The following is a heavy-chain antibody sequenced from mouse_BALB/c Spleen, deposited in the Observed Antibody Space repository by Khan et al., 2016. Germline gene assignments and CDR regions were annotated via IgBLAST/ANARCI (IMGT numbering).Heavy chain of an antibody. CDR1: GYTFTDYA. CDR2: ISTYYGDT. Sequence: QVQLQQSGAELVRPGVSVKISCKGSGYTFTDYAIHWVKQSHAKSLEWIGVISTYYGDTTYNQKLKGKATMTVDKSSSTAYLELARLTSEDSAIYYCAREGLNYDYAMDYWGQGTSVTVSS. D-gene: IGHD2-1*01. V-gene: IGHV1S137*01. CDR3: AREGLNYDYAMDY. J-gene: IGHJ4*01.